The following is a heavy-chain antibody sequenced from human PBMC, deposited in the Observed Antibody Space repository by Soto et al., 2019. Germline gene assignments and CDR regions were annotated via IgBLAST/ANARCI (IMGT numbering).Heavy chain of an antibody. CDR3: AKDAVARNGGWDWSDP. Sequence: EVQVLESGGGLIRPGGSLRLSSAASGFTFRNYAMSWVRQAPGKGLDWVSSIHGGGGGTYYADSVKGRFTVSRDDAKETLSLQMSSLRVDDTAVYYCAKDAVARNGGWDWSDPWGQGTLVTVAS. CDR2: IHGGGGGT. D-gene: IGHD6-19*01. J-gene: IGHJ5*02. CDR1: GFTFRNYA. V-gene: IGHV3-23*01.